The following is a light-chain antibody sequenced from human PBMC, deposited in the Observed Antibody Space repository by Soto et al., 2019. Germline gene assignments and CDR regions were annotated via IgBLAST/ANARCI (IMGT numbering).Light chain of an antibody. Sequence: EIVLTQSPGTLSLSPGERATLSCRASQSVSSSYLAWYRQKPGQAPWLLIYAASSRASGVPDRFSGSGSGTEFTLTISGLEPEDFAVYYCQQNDSSPFTFGQGTRLDIK. CDR3: QQNDSSPFT. CDR1: QSVSSSY. J-gene: IGKJ5*01. CDR2: AAS. V-gene: IGKV3-20*01.